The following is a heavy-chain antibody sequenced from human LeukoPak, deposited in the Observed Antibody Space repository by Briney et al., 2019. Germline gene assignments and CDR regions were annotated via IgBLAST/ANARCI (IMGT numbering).Heavy chain of an antibody. CDR2: IYYSGST. V-gene: IGHV4-39*01. D-gene: IGHD4-17*01. CDR1: GGSISSSSYY. Sequence: ASETLSLTCTVSGGSISSSSYYWGWIRQPPGKGLEWIGSIYYSGSTYYNPSLKSRVTISVDTSKNQFSLKLSSVTAADTAVYYCARGTEPPLTVTTLVSSSDIYYFDYWGQGTLVTVSS. CDR3: ARGTEPPLTVTTLVSSSDIYYFDY. J-gene: IGHJ4*02.